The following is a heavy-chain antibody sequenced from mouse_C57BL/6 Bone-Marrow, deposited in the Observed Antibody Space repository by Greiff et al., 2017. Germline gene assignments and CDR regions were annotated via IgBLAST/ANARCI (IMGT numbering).Heavy chain of an antibody. CDR3: TTDYGSLYWYFDV. V-gene: IGHV14-4*01. Sequence: EVMLVESGAELVRPGASVKLSCTASGFNIKDDYMHWVKQRPEQGLEWIGWIDPENGDTEYASKFQGKATITADTSSNTAYLQLSSLTSEDTAVYYCTTDYGSLYWYFDVWGTGTTVTVSS. CDR1: GFNIKDDY. CDR2: IDPENGDT. D-gene: IGHD1-1*01. J-gene: IGHJ1*03.